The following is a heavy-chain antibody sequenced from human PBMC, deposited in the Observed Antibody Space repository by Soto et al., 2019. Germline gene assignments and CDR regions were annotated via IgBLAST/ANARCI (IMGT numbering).Heavy chain of an antibody. J-gene: IGHJ4*01. CDR1: GGTFSSYA. D-gene: IGHD2-21*02. CDR3: ARESEYCGGDCYSGLLDF. CDR2: IIPIFGTA. Sequence: GASVKVSCKASGGTFSSYAISWVRQAPGQGLEWMGGIIPIFGTANYAQKFQGRVTITADESTSTAYMELSSLRSEDTAVYYCARESEYCGGDCYSGLLDFWGHGTLVTVSS. V-gene: IGHV1-69*13.